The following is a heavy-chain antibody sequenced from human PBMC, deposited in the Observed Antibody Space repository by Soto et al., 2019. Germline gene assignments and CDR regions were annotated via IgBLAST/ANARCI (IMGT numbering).Heavy chain of an antibody. V-gene: IGHV1-69*01. CDR2: IIPIFGTG. CDR1: GGTFSSYA. CDR3: ARPVYDFSPEYYYYGMDV. J-gene: IGHJ6*02. Sequence: QVQLVQSGAEVKKPGSSVKVSCKASGGTFSSYAISWVRQAPGQGLEWMGGIIPIFGTGNYAQKFQGRVTITADECTSTAYMELSSLRSEDTAVYYCARPVYDFSPEYYYYGMDVSGQGTTVTDSS. D-gene: IGHD3-3*01.